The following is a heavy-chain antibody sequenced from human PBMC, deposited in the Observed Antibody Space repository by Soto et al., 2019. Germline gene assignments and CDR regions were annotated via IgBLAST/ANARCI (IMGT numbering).Heavy chain of an antibody. Sequence: SETLSLTCTVSGGSISSSSYYWGWIRQPPGKGLEWIGSIYYSGSTYYNPSLKSRVTISLDTSKNQFSLNLSSVTAADTAVYYCARCLTYYYDSSGYPQGKYFDYWGQGTLVTVSS. CDR3: ARCLTYYYDSSGYPQGKYFDY. D-gene: IGHD3-22*01. CDR1: GGSISSSSYY. V-gene: IGHV4-39*01. CDR2: IYYSGST. J-gene: IGHJ4*02.